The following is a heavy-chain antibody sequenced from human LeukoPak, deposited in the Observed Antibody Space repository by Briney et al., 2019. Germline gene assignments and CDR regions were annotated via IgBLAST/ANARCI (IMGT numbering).Heavy chain of an antibody. CDR2: ISGTSSII. CDR3: ARDLNYGNSNPYYSDY. Sequence: QPGGSLRLSCAASGFTFRTYEMSWVRQAPGKGLEWVSYISGTSSIIHYADSVKGRFTISRDNAKNSLYLQMNSLRAEDTAVYYCARDLNYGNSNPYYSDYWGPGTLVTVSS. V-gene: IGHV3-48*03. CDR1: GFTFRTYE. D-gene: IGHD4-23*01. J-gene: IGHJ4*02.